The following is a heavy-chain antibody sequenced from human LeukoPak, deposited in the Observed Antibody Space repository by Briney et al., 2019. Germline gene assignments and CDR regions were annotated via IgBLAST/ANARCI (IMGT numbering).Heavy chain of an antibody. Sequence: GGSLRLSCAASGLTFSSYEMNWVRQAPGKGLEWVSYISSSGSTIYYADSVKGRFTISRDNAKNSLYLQMNSLRAEDTAVYYCARDRGDIVVVPAYAFDIWGQGTMVTVSS. CDR3: ARDRGDIVVVPAYAFDI. J-gene: IGHJ3*02. CDR2: ISSSGSTI. D-gene: IGHD2-2*01. V-gene: IGHV3-48*03. CDR1: GLTFSSYE.